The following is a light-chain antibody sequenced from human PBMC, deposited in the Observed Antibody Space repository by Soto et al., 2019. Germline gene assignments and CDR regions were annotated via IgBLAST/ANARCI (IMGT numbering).Light chain of an antibody. CDR3: SSYTSSSTPYV. Sequence: QSVLTQPASVSGSPGQSITISCTGTSSDVGGYNYVSWYQQHPGKAPKLMIYEVSNRPSGVYNRFSGSKSGNTASLTISGLQAEDEADYYCSSYTSSSTPYVFGTGTQLTVL. CDR1: SSDVGGYNY. CDR2: EVS. J-gene: IGLJ1*01. V-gene: IGLV2-14*01.